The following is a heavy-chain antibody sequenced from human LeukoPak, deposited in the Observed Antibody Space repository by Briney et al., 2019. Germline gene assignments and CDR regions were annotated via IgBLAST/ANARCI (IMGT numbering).Heavy chain of an antibody. CDR3: AREGYYDSTGYYYHDAFDI. V-gene: IGHV4-59*01. CDR2: IYYSGST. D-gene: IGHD3-22*01. J-gene: IGHJ3*02. CDR1: GGSISSYY. Sequence: SETLSLTCTASGGSISSYYWSWIRQPPGKGLEWIGYIYYSGSTNYNPSLKSRVTISVDTSKNQASLKLSSVTAADTAVYYCAREGYYDSTGYYYHDAFDIWGQGTMVTVSS.